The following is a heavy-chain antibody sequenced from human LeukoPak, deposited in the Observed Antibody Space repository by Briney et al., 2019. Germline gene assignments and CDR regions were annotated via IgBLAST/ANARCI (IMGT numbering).Heavy chain of an antibody. D-gene: IGHD6-13*01. CDR1: GYTFTGYY. V-gene: IGHV1-8*02. Sequence: GASVKVSCKASGYTFTGYYMHWVRQATGQGLEWMGWMNPNSGNTGYAQKFQGRVTMTRNTSISTAYMELSSLRSEDTAVYYCARGTAYSSSWYPYYYGMDVWGQGTTVTVSS. CDR3: ARGTAYSSSWYPYYYGMDV. CDR2: MNPNSGNT. J-gene: IGHJ6*02.